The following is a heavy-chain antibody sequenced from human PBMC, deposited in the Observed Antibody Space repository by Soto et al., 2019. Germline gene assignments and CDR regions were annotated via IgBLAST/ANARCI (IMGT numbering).Heavy chain of an antibody. Sequence: QVQLVQSGAEVKKPGASVKVSCKASGYTFTSYGISWVRQAPGQGLEWMGCISAYNGNTNYAQKLQGXVTIPTXXSTSTAYRELRSLRSDDTAVYYCAKERGYSYGYDYWGQGTLVTVSS. D-gene: IGHD5-18*01. J-gene: IGHJ4*02. V-gene: IGHV1-18*01. CDR3: AKERGYSYGYDY. CDR1: GYTFTSYG. CDR2: ISAYNGNT.